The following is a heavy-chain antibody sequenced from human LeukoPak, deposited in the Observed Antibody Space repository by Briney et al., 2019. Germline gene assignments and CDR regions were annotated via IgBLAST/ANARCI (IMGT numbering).Heavy chain of an antibody. D-gene: IGHD6-6*01. CDR3: ARHFAPEPEYSSSSPLDY. V-gene: IGHV4-38-2*01. Sequence: SETLSLTCAVSGYSISSGYYWGWIRQPPGKGLEWIGSIYHSESTYYNPSLKSRVTISVDTSKNQFSLKLSSVTAADTAVYYCARHFAPEPEYSSSSPLDYWGQGTLVTVSS. J-gene: IGHJ4*02. CDR1: GYSISSGYY. CDR2: IYHSEST.